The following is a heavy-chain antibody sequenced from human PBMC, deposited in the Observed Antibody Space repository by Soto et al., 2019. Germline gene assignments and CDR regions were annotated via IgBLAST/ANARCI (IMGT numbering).Heavy chain of an antibody. CDR1: GGTFSSYA. CDR3: AVLRFRVGYYYYGMDV. V-gene: IGHV1-69*01. CDR2: IIPIFGTA. J-gene: IGHJ6*02. Sequence: QVQLVQSGAEVKKPGSSVKVSCKASGGTFSSYAISWVRQAPGQGLEWMGGIIPIFGTANYAQKFQGRVTITADESTSTAYMELSSLRSEDTAVEYCAVLRFRVGYYYYGMDVWGQGTTVTVSS. D-gene: IGHD3-3*01.